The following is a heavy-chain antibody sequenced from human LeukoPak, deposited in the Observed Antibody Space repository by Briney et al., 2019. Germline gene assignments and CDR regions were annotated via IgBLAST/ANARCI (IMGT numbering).Heavy chain of an antibody. CDR2: IIPILGIA. CDR3: ARDPYSSSWFNNWFDP. J-gene: IGHJ5*02. D-gene: IGHD6-13*01. V-gene: IGHV1-69*04. Sequence: ASVKVSCKASGGTFSSYAVSWVRQAPGQGLEWMGRIIPILGIANYAQKFQGRVTITADKSTSTAYMELSSLRSEDTAVYYCARDPYSSSWFNNWFDPWGQGTLVTVSS. CDR1: GGTFSSYA.